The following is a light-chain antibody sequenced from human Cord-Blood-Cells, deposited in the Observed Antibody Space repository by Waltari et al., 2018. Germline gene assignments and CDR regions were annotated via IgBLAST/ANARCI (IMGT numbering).Light chain of an antibody. CDR2: KAS. CDR3: QQYNSYSL. CDR1: QSISSW. J-gene: IGKJ4*02. V-gene: IGKV1-5*03. Sequence: DIQLTQSPSPLSASVGDRVTITCRASQSISSWLAWYQQKPGKAPKLLIYKASSLESGFPSRFSGSGSGTEFTRSISSLQPDDCATYYCQQYNSYSLFGGGTKMEIK.